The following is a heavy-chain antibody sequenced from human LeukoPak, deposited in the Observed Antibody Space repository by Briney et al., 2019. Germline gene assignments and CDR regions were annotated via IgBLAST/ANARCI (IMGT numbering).Heavy chain of an antibody. D-gene: IGHD3-3*01. Sequence: GGSLRLSCAASGFTFSSYAMSWVRQAPGKGLEWVSAISGSGGSTYYADSVKGRFTISRGNSKNTLYLQMNSLRAEDTAVYYCAKSRDFIHDFWSGYSPYYFDYWGQGTLVTVSS. CDR2: ISGSGGST. CDR3: AKSRDFIHDFWSGYSPYYFDY. J-gene: IGHJ4*02. CDR1: GFTFSSYA. V-gene: IGHV3-23*01.